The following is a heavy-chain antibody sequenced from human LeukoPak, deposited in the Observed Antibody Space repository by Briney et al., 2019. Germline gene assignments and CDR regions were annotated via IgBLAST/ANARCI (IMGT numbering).Heavy chain of an antibody. Sequence: GASVKVSCKASGYTFTGYYMHWVRQAPGQGLEWMGWINPNSGGTNYAQKFQGRVTMTRDTSISTAYMELSRLRSDDTAVYYCARESRSNLWFGELLGRDYYYMDVWGKGTTVTISS. CDR2: INPNSGGT. J-gene: IGHJ6*03. CDR1: GYTFTGYY. D-gene: IGHD3-10*01. CDR3: ARESRSNLWFGELLGRDYYYMDV. V-gene: IGHV1-2*02.